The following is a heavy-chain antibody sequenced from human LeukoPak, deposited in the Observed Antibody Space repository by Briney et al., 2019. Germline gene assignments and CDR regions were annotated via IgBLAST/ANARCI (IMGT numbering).Heavy chain of an antibody. CDR1: GGSISSYY. V-gene: IGHV4-4*07. CDR3: AKARYCSGGSCYHDY. D-gene: IGHD2-15*01. CDR2: IYTSGST. Sequence: PSETLSLTCTVSGGSISSYYWSWIRQPAGKGLEWIGRIYTSGSTNYNPSLKSRVTMSVDTSKNQFSLKLSSVTAADTAVYYCAKARYCSGGSCYHDYWGQGTLVTVSS. J-gene: IGHJ4*02.